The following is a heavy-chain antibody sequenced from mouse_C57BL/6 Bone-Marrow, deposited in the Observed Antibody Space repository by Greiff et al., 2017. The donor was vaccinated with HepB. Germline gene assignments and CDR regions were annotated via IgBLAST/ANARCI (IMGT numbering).Heavy chain of an antibody. J-gene: IGHJ1*03. D-gene: IGHD1-1*01. CDR2: IYPGSGGT. Sequence: VQLQQPGAELVKPGASVKMSCKASGYTFTSYWINWVKQRPGQGLEWIGVIYPGSGGTNYNEKFKSKATLTVYKSSSTAYMQLSSLTSVDSAVYYCALLLLRKRVYYDVWGTGTTVTVAS. V-gene: IGHV1-55*01. CDR3: ALLLLRKRVYYDV. CDR1: GYTFTSYW.